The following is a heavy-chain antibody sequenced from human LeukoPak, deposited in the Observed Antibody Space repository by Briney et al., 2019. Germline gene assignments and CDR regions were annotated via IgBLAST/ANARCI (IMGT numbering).Heavy chain of an antibody. D-gene: IGHD5-12*01. V-gene: IGHV1-69*13. CDR1: GGTFSSYA. CDR2: IIPIFGTA. CDR3: ARAGYDAKYKYYFDY. Sequence: ASVKVSCKASGGTFSSYAISWVRQAPGQGLEWMGGIIPIFGTANYAQKFQGRVTITADESTSTAYMELSSLRSEDTAVYYCARAGYDAKYKYYFDYWGQGTLVTASS. J-gene: IGHJ4*02.